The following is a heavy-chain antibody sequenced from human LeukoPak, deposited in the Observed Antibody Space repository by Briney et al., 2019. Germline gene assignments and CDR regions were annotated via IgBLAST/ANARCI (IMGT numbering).Heavy chain of an antibody. Sequence: GASVTVSCKASGDTFSSYAISWVRQAPGQGLEWMGGIIPIFGTADYAQKFQGRVTITADESTSTAYMELRSLRSEDTAVYYCARDDYGGNSIVRAAFDIWGQGTMVTVSS. CDR1: GDTFSSYA. CDR2: IIPIFGTA. J-gene: IGHJ3*02. CDR3: ARDDYGGNSIVRAAFDI. V-gene: IGHV1-69*13. D-gene: IGHD4-23*01.